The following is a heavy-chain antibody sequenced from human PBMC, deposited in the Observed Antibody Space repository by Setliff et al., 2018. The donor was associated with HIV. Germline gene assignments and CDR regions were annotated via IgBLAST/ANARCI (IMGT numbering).Heavy chain of an antibody. Sequence: SETLSLTCTVSGGSISSSSYYWCWIRQPPGKGLEWIGSIYYSGSTYYNPSLKSRVTISVDTSKNQFSLKLSSVTAADTAVYYCARQGDFWSGYYDGAFDIWGQGTMVTVSS. CDR3: ARQGDFWSGYYDGAFDI. J-gene: IGHJ3*02. D-gene: IGHD3-3*01. CDR2: IYYSGST. V-gene: IGHV4-39*01. CDR1: GGSISSSSYY.